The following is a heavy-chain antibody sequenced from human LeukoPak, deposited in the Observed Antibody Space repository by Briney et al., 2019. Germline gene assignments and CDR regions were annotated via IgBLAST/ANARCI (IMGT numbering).Heavy chain of an antibody. V-gene: IGHV4-39*07. CDR1: GGSISSSSYY. CDR2: IYYSGST. J-gene: IGHJ4*02. CDR3: ARARSYAKWYYFDY. D-gene: IGHD2-2*01. Sequence: SETLSLTCTVPGGSISSSSYYWGWIRQPPGKGLEWIGSIYYSGSTYYNPSLKSRVTISVDTSKNQFSLKLSSVTAADTAVYYCARARSYAKWYYFDYWGQGTLVTVSS.